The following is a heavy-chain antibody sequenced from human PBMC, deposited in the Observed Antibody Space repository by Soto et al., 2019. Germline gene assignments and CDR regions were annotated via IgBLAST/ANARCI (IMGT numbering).Heavy chain of an antibody. J-gene: IGHJ4*02. V-gene: IGHV3-23*01. Sequence: EVQLLESGGGLVQPGGSLRLSCAASGFTFSSYAMSWVRQAPGKGLEWVSAISGSDNSTYYADSVKGRFTISRDNSKNTLYLQMNSLRAEDTAVYYCAKIPYYYDSSGYLGDWGQGTLVTVSS. D-gene: IGHD3-22*01. CDR1: GFTFSSYA. CDR2: ISGSDNST. CDR3: AKIPYYYDSSGYLGD.